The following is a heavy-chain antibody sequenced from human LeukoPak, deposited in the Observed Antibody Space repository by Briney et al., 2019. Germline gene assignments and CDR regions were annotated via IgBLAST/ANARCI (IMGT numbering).Heavy chain of an antibody. V-gene: IGHV3-43D*03. CDR1: GFTFDDYA. D-gene: IGHD6-19*01. J-gene: IGHJ4*02. Sequence: GGSLRLSCAASGFTFDDYAMHWVRHAPGKGLEWVSLISWDGGSTYYADSVKGRFTISRDNSKNSLYLQMNSLRAEDTALYYCAKEGGLNSRGREMGYWGQGTLVTVSS. CDR2: ISWDGGST. CDR3: AKEGGLNSRGREMGY.